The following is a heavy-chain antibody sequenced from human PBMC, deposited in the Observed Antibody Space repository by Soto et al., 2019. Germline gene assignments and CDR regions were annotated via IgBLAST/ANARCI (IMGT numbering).Heavy chain of an antibody. CDR1: GYTLTSYA. J-gene: IGHJ4*02. CDR2: INAGNGNT. D-gene: IGHD4-17*01. V-gene: IGHV1-3*01. CDR3: ARDTTVTSPFDY. Sequence: ASVKVSCKASGYTLTSYAMHWVRQAPGQRLEWMGWINAGNGNTKYSQKFQGRVTITRDTSASTAYMELSSLRSEDTAVYYCARDTTVTSPFDYWGQGTLVTVSS.